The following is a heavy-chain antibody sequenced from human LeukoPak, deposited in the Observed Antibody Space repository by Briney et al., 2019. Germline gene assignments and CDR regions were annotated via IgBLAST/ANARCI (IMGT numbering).Heavy chain of an antibody. CDR3: ARLGYCSSTSCPDYYYYYMDV. D-gene: IGHD2-2*01. Sequence: GASVKVSCKASGYTFTSYDINWVRQATGQGLEWMGWMNPNSGNTGYAQKFQGRVTITRNTSISTAYMELSSLRSEDTAVYYCARLGYCSSTSCPDYYYYYMDVWGKGTTVTVSS. CDR1: GYTFTSYD. V-gene: IGHV1-8*03. CDR2: MNPNSGNT. J-gene: IGHJ6*03.